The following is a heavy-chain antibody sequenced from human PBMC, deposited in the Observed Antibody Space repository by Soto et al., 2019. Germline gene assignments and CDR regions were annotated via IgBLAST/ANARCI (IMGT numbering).Heavy chain of an antibody. V-gene: IGHV5-51*01. D-gene: IGHD6-6*01. Sequence: GESLKISCTGVGYSFTSYWIGWVRQMPGKGLEWMGIIYPGDSDTRYSPSFQGQVTISADKSITTAYLQWSSLKASDTAMYYCVRRAEGRPGDGYYYVALDVWGQGTTVTVSS. CDR2: IYPGDSDT. CDR1: GYSFTSYW. J-gene: IGHJ6*02. CDR3: VRRAEGRPGDGYYYVALDV.